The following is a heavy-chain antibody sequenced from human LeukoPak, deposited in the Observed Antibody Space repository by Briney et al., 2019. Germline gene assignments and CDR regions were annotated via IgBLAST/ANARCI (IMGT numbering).Heavy chain of an antibody. J-gene: IGHJ4*02. Sequence: SETLSLTCTVSGYSISSGYYWGWIRQPPGKGLEWIGSIYHSGSTYYNPSLKSRVTISVDTSKNQFSLKLSPVTDADTAVYYCARDTYGHTAMALYYFDYWGQGILVTVSS. V-gene: IGHV4-38-2*02. D-gene: IGHD5-18*01. CDR3: ARDTYGHTAMALYYFDY. CDR1: GYSISSGYY. CDR2: IYHSGST.